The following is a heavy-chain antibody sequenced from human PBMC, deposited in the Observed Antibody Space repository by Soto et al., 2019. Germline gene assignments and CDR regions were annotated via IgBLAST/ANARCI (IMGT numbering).Heavy chain of an antibody. CDR3: GKDTGSQWLVLLGAFDI. CDR1: GFTFSSYA. J-gene: IGHJ3*02. V-gene: IGHV3-23*01. Sequence: EVQLLESGGGLVQPGGFLRLSCAASGFTFSSYAMSWVRQAPGKGLEWVSAISGSGGSTYYADSVKGRFTISSDNSKNTLYQQMNGLRAEDTAVYYCGKDTGSQWLVLLGAFDIWGQGTMVTVSS. CDR2: ISGSGGST. D-gene: IGHD6-19*01.